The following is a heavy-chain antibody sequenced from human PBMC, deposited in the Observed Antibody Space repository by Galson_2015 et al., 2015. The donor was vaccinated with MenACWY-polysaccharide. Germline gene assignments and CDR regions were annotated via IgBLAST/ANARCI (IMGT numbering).Heavy chain of an antibody. CDR1: GFTISSNY. V-gene: IGHV3-53*01. Sequence: SLRLSCAASGFTISSNYMKWVRQAPGKGLEWVSLIYATGSTYYADSVKGRFTISGDNAKDTLYLQMNSLRAEDTAVYYCAGNPRLGYLDLWGRGTLVTVSS. CDR3: AGNPRLGYLDL. J-gene: IGHJ2*01. CDR2: IYATGST. D-gene: IGHD2-21*01.